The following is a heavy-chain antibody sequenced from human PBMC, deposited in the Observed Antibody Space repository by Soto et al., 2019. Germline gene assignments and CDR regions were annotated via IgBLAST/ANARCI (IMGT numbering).Heavy chain of an antibody. CDR2: TYYRSKWYN. Sequence: LQTLSLTCAISGDSVSSNSAACNWIRQSPSRGLEWLGRTYYRSKWYNDYAVSVKSRITINPDTSKNQFSLQLNSVTPEDTAVYYCARSAAGFGGTSWYFDLWGRGTLVTVSS. CDR3: ARSAAGFGGTSWYFDL. D-gene: IGHD6-13*01. V-gene: IGHV6-1*01. J-gene: IGHJ2*01. CDR1: GDSVSSNSAA.